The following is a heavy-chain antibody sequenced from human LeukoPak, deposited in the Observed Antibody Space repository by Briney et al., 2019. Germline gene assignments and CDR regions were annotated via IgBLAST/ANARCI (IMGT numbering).Heavy chain of an antibody. D-gene: IGHD3-10*01. V-gene: IGHV3-15*01. CDR2: IKSKTDGGTT. CDR3: TTESITMVRGVIDY. J-gene: IGHJ4*02. Sequence: KPGGSLRLSCAASGFTFSKAWMSWVRQAPGKGLEWVGRIKSKTDGGTTDYAAPVKGRFTISRDDSKNTLYLQMNSLKTEDTAVYYCTTESITMVRGVIDYWGQGTLVTVSS. CDR1: GFTFSKAW.